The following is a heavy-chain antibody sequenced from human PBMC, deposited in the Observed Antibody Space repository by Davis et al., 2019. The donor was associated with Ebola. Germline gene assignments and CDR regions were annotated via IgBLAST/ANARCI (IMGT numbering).Heavy chain of an antibody. J-gene: IGHJ4*02. V-gene: IGHV4-30-2*01. CDR3: AATIVGVDY. Sequence: MPSETLSLTCTVSGGSISSGGYSWSWIRQPPGKGLEWIGYIYHSGSTYYNPSLKSRVTISVDTSKNQFSLKLSSVTAADTAAYYCAATIVGVDYWGQGTLVTVSS. D-gene: IGHD1-26*01. CDR1: GGSISSGGYS. CDR2: IYHSGST.